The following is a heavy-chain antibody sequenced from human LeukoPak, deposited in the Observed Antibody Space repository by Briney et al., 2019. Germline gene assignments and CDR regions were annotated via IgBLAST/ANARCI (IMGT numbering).Heavy chain of an antibody. V-gene: IGHV4-4*02. CDR3: ARFWYGSGSPFDY. Sequence: SETLSLTCAVSGGSISSSNWWSWVRQPPGKGLEWIGEIYHSGSTNYNPSLKSRVTMSVDKSKNQFSLKLSSVTAADTAVYYCARFWYGSGSPFDYWGQGTLVTVSS. D-gene: IGHD3-10*01. CDR1: GGSISSSNW. CDR2: IYHSGST. J-gene: IGHJ4*02.